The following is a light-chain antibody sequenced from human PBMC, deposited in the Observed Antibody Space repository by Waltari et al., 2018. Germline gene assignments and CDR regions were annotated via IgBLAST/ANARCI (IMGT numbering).Light chain of an antibody. CDR1: QSVSSNQ. CDR3: QQYGSSPWT. V-gene: IGKV3-20*01. J-gene: IGKJ1*01. Sequence: EVVLTQSPGTLSLSPGERATLSCRASQSVSSNQLAWFQQRPGQAPRLVIYGASIRATGIPDRCSGSGSGTDFTLTISRLEPEDCGVFYCQQYGSSPWTFGQGTKVEIK. CDR2: GAS.